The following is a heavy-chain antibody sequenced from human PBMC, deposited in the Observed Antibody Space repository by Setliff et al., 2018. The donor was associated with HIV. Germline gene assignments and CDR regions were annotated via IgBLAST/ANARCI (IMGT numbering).Heavy chain of an antibody. J-gene: IGHJ4*02. CDR1: GFTFDYHV. D-gene: IGHD4-4*01. CDR3: VRDRMEYSVGYYFDS. Sequence: PGGSLRLSCAASGFTFDYHVMYWVRQAPGKGLEWVSTISWDSDFIAYADSVKGRFTVARDNANNTVYLQINSLRVEDTALYYCVRDRMEYSVGYYFDSWGQGTLVTVSS. V-gene: IGHV3-9*01. CDR2: ISWDSDFI.